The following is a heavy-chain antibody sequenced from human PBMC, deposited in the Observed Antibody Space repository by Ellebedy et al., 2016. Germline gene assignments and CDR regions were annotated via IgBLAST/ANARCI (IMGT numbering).Heavy chain of an antibody. Sequence: GESLKISCAASGFTFSSYWMHWVRQVPGKGLVWVSRINSDGSSTTYADSVKGRFTISRDNAKNTLYLQMNSLRAEDTAVYYCARDLLAAAGDGFDIWGQGTMVTVSS. CDR3: ARDLLAAAGDGFDI. CDR2: INSDGSST. CDR1: GFTFSSYW. V-gene: IGHV3-74*01. J-gene: IGHJ3*02. D-gene: IGHD6-13*01.